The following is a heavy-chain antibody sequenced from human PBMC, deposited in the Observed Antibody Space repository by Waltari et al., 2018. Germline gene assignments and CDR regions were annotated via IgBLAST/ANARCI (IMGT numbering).Heavy chain of an antibody. CDR2: ISSSSSTI. D-gene: IGHD4-4*01. Sequence: EVQLVESGGGLVQPGGSLRLSCAASGFTFSSYSMNWVRQAPGQGLEWVSYISSSSSTIYYADSVKGRFTNSRDNAKNSLYLQMNSLRAEDTAVYYCARDSGGLTTLYYYYGMDVWGQGTTVTVSS. J-gene: IGHJ6*02. CDR3: ARDSGGLTTLYYYYGMDV. V-gene: IGHV3-48*01. CDR1: GFTFSSYS.